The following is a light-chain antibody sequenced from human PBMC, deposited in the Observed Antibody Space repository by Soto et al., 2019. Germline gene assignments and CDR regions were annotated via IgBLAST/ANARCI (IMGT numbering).Light chain of an antibody. Sequence: QSALTQPPSASWSPGQSVTISCTGTSSDVGGYNYVAWYQQHPGKAPKLMIYEVTKRPSGVPDRFSGSKSGNTASLTVSGLQAEYEDDYYCSSYAGSNNFVLFGGGTKLTVL. CDR1: SSDVGGYNY. V-gene: IGLV2-8*01. CDR2: EVT. J-gene: IGLJ2*01. CDR3: SSYAGSNNFVL.